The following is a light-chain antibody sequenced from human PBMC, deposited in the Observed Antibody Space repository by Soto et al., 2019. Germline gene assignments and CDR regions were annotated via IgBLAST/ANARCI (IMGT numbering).Light chain of an antibody. J-gene: IGKJ2*01. Sequence: EIVLTQSPGTLSLSPGERATLSCRASQSVSSSYLAWYQQKPGQAPILLIYGASSRATGIPDRFSGSGSGTDFTLTISRLEPEDFALYYCQSYGSSPYTFGQGNKLEIK. CDR1: QSVSSSY. V-gene: IGKV3-20*01. CDR2: GAS. CDR3: QSYGSSPYT.